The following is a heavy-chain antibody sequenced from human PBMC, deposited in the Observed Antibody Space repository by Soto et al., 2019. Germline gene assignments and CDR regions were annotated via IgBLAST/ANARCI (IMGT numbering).Heavy chain of an antibody. Sequence: PGGSLRLSCAASGVSFNSYDMHWVRQAPGKGPEWVAIISYDGSNTYYSDSVRGRFTISRDNSKDTLYLQMHSLRSEDTAIYYCARISRYCSGGDCHAWCPGTQVSVSS. CDR3: ARISRYCSGGDCHA. CDR1: GVSFNSYD. J-gene: IGHJ5*02. V-gene: IGHV3-30*03. CDR2: ISYDGSNT. D-gene: IGHD2-15*01.